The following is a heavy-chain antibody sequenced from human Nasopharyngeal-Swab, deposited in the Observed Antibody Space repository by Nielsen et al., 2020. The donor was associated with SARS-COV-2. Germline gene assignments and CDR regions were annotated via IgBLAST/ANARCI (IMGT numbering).Heavy chain of an antibody. J-gene: IGHJ6*02. CDR1: GASIRDYY. CDR3: ARDRSSLTYYYFYGVDV. Sequence: SETLSLTCSVSGASIRDYYWSGIRQTPGKGLEYIGYIDYSGNANYNPALKRRVDISIDASKTQFSLTLMSVTAADTAVYYCARDRSSLTYYYFYGVDVWGQGTTVTVSS. V-gene: IGHV4-59*13. CDR2: IDYSGNA.